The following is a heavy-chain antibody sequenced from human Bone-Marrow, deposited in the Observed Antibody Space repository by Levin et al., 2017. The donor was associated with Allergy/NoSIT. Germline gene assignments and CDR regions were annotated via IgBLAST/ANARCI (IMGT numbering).Heavy chain of an antibody. V-gene: IGHV3-7*01. CDR1: GLAFTNSW. D-gene: IGHD4/OR15-4a*01. CDR3: ARDPLFGALDY. Sequence: GESLKISCTASGLAFTNSWMTWVRQAPGKGLEWVAIINPDGSDKRYVDSVRGRFTISRDNAKNSLFLQMDSLRAEDTALYYCARDPLFGALDYWGQGTLVTVSS. CDR2: INPDGSDK. J-gene: IGHJ4*02.